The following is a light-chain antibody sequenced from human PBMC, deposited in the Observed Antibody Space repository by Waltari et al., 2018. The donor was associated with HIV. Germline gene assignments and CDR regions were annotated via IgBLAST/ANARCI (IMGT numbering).Light chain of an antibody. CDR2: GAS. CDR1: QSVSNNY. Sequence: EIVLTQSPGTLSLSPGERATLSCRASQSVSNNYLAWYQQRPGQAPRLLIYGASRRATGIPDRFSGSGSGTDFTLTISRLEPEDFAVYYCQQYGSSLFTFGPGATVDIK. J-gene: IGKJ3*01. CDR3: QQYGSSLFT. V-gene: IGKV3-20*01.